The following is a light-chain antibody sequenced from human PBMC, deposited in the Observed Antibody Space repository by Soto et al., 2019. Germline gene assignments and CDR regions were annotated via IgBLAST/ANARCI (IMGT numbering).Light chain of an antibody. CDR1: QSVSSY. J-gene: IGKJ5*01. Sequence: EIVFTQSPSTLSLSQFERSTLSCRASQSVSSYLAWYQQKPGQAPRLLIYDASNRATGIPARFSGSGSGTDFTLTISSLAPEDFAVYYCQQRSNWPLFGQGTRLEI. CDR3: QQRSNWPL. V-gene: IGKV3-11*01. CDR2: DAS.